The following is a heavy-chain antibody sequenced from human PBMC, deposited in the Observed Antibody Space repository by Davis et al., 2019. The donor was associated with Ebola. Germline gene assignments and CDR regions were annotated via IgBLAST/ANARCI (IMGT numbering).Heavy chain of an antibody. D-gene: IGHD3-10*01. CDR1: GDSVSRNIAV. Sequence: SQTLSLTCAISGDSVSRNIAVWHWIRQSPSRGLEWLGRTYYRSKWNNDYAVSVKSRITINPDTSKNQFSLLLNSMTPDDTAVYYCTRGSRGWYFDLWGRGALVTVSS. J-gene: IGHJ2*01. V-gene: IGHV6-1*01. CDR3: TRGSRGWYFDL. CDR2: TYYRSKWNN.